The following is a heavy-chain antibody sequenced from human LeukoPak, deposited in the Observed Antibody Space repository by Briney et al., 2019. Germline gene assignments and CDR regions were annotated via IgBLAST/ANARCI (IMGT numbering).Heavy chain of an antibody. Sequence: KPGGSLRLSCAASGFTFSSYSMNWVRQAPGKGLEWFSSISSSGSSMFYADSVKGRFTISRDNAKNSLYLQMNSLRAEDTALYYCARDYLVVPAAMWWFDPRGQGTLVTVSS. CDR1: GFTFSSYS. D-gene: IGHD2-2*01. CDR2: ISSSGSSM. J-gene: IGHJ5*02. CDR3: ARDYLVVPAAMWWFDP. V-gene: IGHV3-21*01.